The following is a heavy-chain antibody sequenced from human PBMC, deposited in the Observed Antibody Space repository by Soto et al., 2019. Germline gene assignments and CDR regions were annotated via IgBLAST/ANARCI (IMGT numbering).Heavy chain of an antibody. D-gene: IGHD6-6*01. CDR1: GYSIRSGYF. Sequence: SETLSLTCAVSGYSIRSGYFWGWIRQPPGKGLEWIGSMYHSGITYYNLSLKSRVTISVDTSKNQLSLKLSSATAADTAVSYCARSMYSTSAQLYYGMDVWGQGTTVTVSS. J-gene: IGHJ6*02. CDR2: MYHSGIT. V-gene: IGHV4-38-2*01. CDR3: ARSMYSTSAQLYYGMDV.